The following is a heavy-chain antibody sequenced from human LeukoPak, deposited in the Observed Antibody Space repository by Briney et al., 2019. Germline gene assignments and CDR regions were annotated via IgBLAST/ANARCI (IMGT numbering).Heavy chain of an antibody. CDR3: ARGRPDYYDTSGYVNY. D-gene: IGHD3-22*01. CDR2: ISSSTNYI. Sequence: GSLILSCAASGFTFSSYSMTWVRQAPGKGLEWVSSISSSTNYIYYADSVKGRFTISRDNAKNSLYLQMNSLRVEDTAVYYCARGRPDYYDTSGYVNYWGQGTLVTVSS. J-gene: IGHJ4*02. V-gene: IGHV3-21*01. CDR1: GFTFSSYS.